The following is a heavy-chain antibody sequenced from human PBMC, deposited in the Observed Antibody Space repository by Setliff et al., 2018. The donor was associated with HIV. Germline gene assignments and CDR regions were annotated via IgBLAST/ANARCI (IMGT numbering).Heavy chain of an antibody. Sequence: SETLSLTCAVSGGSISGSKWWHWVRQPPGKGLEWIGSIHYNDGKTYYNPSLKSRVSMSLDTYKNQFSLKLTAVSAADTAVYYCARGGTSSNWFDPWGQGTLVTVSS. D-gene: IGHD1-26*01. CDR3: ARGGTSSNWFDP. V-gene: IGHV4-4*02. CDR1: GGSISGSKW. CDR2: IHYNDGKT. J-gene: IGHJ5*02.